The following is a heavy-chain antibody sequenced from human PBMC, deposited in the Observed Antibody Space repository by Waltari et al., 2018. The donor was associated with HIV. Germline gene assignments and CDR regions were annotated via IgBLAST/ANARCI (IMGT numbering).Heavy chain of an antibody. CDR3: ARPVLGATYYVDY. V-gene: IGHV1-2*02. CDR1: GYTFTAYY. D-gene: IGHD1-26*01. Sequence: QVQLVQSGAEVKKPGASVKVSCTASGYTFTAYYMHWVRQAPGHGLEWMGWFNPNTGGTNYAQKFQGRVTMTSDTSISTAYMELTGLGSDDTAIYFCARPVLGATYYVDYWGQGTLISVSS. J-gene: IGHJ4*02. CDR2: FNPNTGGT.